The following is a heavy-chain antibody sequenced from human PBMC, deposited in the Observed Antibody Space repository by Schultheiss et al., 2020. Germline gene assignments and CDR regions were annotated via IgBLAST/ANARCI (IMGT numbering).Heavy chain of an antibody. D-gene: IGHD6-13*01. V-gene: IGHV3-66*01. CDR2: IYSGGST. J-gene: IGHJ4*02. CDR1: GFTVSSNY. CDR3: ARGSSYDY. Sequence: GGSLRLSCTGSGFTVSSNYVTWVRQAPGKGLEWVAVIYSGGSTYYGDTVKGRFTISSDRSNNTVYLEMNRLRVEDTGVYYCARGSSYDYWGQGTLVTVSS.